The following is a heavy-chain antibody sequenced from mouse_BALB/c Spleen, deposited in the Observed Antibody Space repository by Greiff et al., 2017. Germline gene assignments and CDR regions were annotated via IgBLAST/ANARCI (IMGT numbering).Heavy chain of an antibody. Sequence: EVKLMESGGGLVKPGGSLKLSCAASGFTFSDYYMHWVRQTPEKRLEWVATISDGGSYTYYPDSVKGRFTISRDNAKNNLYLQMSSLKSEDTAMYYCTGTRAMDYWGQGTSVTVSS. CDR1: GFTFSDYY. CDR2: ISDGGSYT. J-gene: IGHJ4*01. V-gene: IGHV5-4*02. D-gene: IGHD4-1*01. CDR3: TGTRAMDY.